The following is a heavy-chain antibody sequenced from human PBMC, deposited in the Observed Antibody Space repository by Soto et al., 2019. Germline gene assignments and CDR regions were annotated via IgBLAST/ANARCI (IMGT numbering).Heavy chain of an antibody. V-gene: IGHV3-9*01. CDR2: ISWNSGSI. CDR3: AKVSGDAYYYYYMDV. Sequence: EVQLVESGGGLVQPGRSLRLSCAASGFTFDDYAMHWVRQAPGKGLEWVSGISWNSGSIGYADSVKGRFTISRDNAKNSLYLQMNSLRAEDTALYYCAKVSGDAYYYYYMDVWGKGNTVTVSS. CDR1: GFTFDDYA. J-gene: IGHJ6*03. D-gene: IGHD4-17*01.